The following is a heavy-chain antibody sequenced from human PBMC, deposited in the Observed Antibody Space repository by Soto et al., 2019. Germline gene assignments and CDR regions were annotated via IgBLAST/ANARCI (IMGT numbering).Heavy chain of an antibody. D-gene: IGHD2-2*01. J-gene: IGHJ4*02. CDR1: EYSFTSYG. CDR2: IYPGDSDT. CDR3: ARHGRYCSSTSCYPEGFDY. Sequence: VEPLKISCKGSEYSFTSYGIRWVSQMPGKGLEWMGIIYPGDSDTRYSPSFQGQVTISADKSISTAYLQWSSLKASDTAMYYCARHGRYCSSTSCYPEGFDYWGQGTLVTVSS. V-gene: IGHV5-51*01.